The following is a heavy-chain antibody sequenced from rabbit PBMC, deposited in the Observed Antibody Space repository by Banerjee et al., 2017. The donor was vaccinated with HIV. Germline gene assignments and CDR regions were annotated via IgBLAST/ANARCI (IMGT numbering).Heavy chain of an antibody. CDR2: IYTSSGIT. V-gene: IGHV1S45*01. CDR3: ARDLAAGSQNL. Sequence: QQQLEESGGGLVKPGGTLTLTCKASGIDFSSNYYMCWVRQAPGKGLELIACIYTSSGITYYATWAKGRFTISKTSSTTVTLQMTSLTAADTATYFCARDLAAGSQNLWGPGTLVTVS. J-gene: IGHJ4*01. CDR1: GIDFSSNYY. D-gene: IGHD4-2*01.